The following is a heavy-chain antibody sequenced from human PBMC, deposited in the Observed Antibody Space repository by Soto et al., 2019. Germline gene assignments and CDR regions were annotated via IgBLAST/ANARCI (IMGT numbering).Heavy chain of an antibody. CDR1: GDSISSSSYY. CDR2: IYYSGNT. CDR3: ASVFRDGYKFSAFDI. D-gene: IGHD5-12*01. V-gene: IGHV4-39*01. J-gene: IGHJ3*02. Sequence: QLQLQESGPGLVKPSETLSLSCTVSGDSISSSSYYWGWIRQPPGKGLEWIENIYYSGNTNYNPSIKGRVTISIDTPNTQFPLTLRSVTAAHTAAYYCASVFRDGYKFSAFDIWGQGTMVTVSS.